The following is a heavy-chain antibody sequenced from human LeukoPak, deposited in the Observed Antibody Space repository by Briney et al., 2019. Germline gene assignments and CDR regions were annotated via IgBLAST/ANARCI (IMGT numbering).Heavy chain of an antibody. CDR3: ARKYYYGSGRS. J-gene: IGHJ5*02. CDR1: GFTFSSYE. Sequence: GGSLRLSCAASGFTFSSYEMNWVRQAPGKGLEWVSYISSSGSTIYYADSVKGRFTISRDNAKNSLYLQMNSLRAEDMAVYYCARKYYYGSGRSWGQGTLVTVSS. D-gene: IGHD3-10*01. V-gene: IGHV3-48*03. CDR2: ISSSGSTI.